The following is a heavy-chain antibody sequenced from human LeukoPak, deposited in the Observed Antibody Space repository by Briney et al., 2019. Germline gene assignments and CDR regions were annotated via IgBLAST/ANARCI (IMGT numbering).Heavy chain of an antibody. V-gene: IGHV3-64*01. CDR2: ISYSGNGR. D-gene: IGHD3-3*02. CDR1: GLSFSIFA. Sequence: PGGSLRLSRAASGLSFSIFAMHWVRQTRGRGVESVSGISYSGNGRYYANYVKGRFTISRDNTKKTLYLQVGSLRVEDMGVYYCARGHFWSGYTYQDYFYYMDVWGKGTAVTVSS. CDR3: ARGHFWSGYTYQDYFYYMDV. J-gene: IGHJ6*03.